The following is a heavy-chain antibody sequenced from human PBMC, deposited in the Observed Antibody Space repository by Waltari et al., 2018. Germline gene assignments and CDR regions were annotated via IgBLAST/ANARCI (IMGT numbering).Heavy chain of an antibody. V-gene: IGHV1-69*02. D-gene: IGHD2-15*01. Sequence: QGLEWMGRIIPILGIANYAQKFQGRVTITADKSTSTAYMELSSLRSEDTAVYYCARSREYCSGGSCYYFDYWGQGTLVTVSS. CDR3: ARSREYCSGGSCYYFDY. J-gene: IGHJ4*02. CDR2: IIPILGIA.